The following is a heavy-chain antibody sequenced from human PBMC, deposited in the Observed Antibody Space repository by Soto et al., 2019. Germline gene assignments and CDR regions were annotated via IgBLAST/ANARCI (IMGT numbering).Heavy chain of an antibody. J-gene: IGHJ5*02. CDR2: ISAYNGNT. CDR1: GYTFTSYC. V-gene: IGHV1-18*01. D-gene: IGHD6-13*01. Sequence: GASVKVFCKASGYTFTSYCISWVRRAPGQGLEWMGWISAYNGNTNYAQKLQGRVTMTTDTSTSTAYMELRSLRSDDTAVYYCARVRSIAGPEDWFDPWGQGTLVTVSS. CDR3: ARVRSIAGPEDWFDP.